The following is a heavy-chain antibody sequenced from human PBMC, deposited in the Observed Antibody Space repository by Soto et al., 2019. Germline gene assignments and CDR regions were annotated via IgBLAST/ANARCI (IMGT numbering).Heavy chain of an antibody. Sequence: PSETLSLTCAVSGGSISSGGYSWSWIRQPPGKGLEWIGYIYHSGSTYYNPSLKSRVTISVDRSKNQFSPKLSSVTAADTAVYYCGGLEGYSSSPYYFDYWGQGTLVTVSS. V-gene: IGHV4-30-2*01. D-gene: IGHD6-6*01. CDR2: IYHSGST. J-gene: IGHJ4*02. CDR3: GGLEGYSSSPYYFDY. CDR1: GGSISSGGYS.